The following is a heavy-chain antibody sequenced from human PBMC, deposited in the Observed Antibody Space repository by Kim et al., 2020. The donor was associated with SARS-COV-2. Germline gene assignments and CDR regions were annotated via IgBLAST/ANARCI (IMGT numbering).Heavy chain of an antibody. CDR2: MHYTGGS. D-gene: IGHD3-16*01. Sequence: SETLSLTCTVSGGSIRSGNYWWAWIRQPPGKGLEWIGSMHYTGGSHHNPSLTSRVTASVDTSMNHLARQLGFVTAADTAVYYCARHVGDNKWYFDSWGQG. CDR3: ARHVGDNKWYFDS. J-gene: IGHJ4*02. V-gene: IGHV4-39*01. CDR1: GGSIRSGNYW.